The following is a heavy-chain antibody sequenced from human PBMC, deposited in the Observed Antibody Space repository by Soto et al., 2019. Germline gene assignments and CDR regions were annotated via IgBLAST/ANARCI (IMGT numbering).Heavy chain of an antibody. J-gene: IGHJ4*02. CDR3: ARGGRGGFDY. CDR2: ISGDGSST. V-gene: IGHV3-74*01. D-gene: IGHD3-16*01. CDR1: GFTFTTYY. Sequence: EVHLVESGGGLVQPGGSLRLSCAASGFTFTTYYMHWVRQAPGKGRVWVSRISGDGSSTDYADSVKGRCTPSRDNARNTLSLQMSSLRVEDTAVYYCARGGRGGFDYWGQGVLVTVSS.